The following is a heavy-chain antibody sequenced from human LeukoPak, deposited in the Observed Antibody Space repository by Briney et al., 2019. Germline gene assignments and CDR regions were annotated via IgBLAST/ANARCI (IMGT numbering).Heavy chain of an antibody. J-gene: IGHJ4*02. CDR3: AREDRGNSYGSLLGY. CDR2: INAGNGDT. D-gene: IGHD5-18*01. Sequence: ASVKVSCKASGYTFTSYAMHWVRWAPGQRLEWMGWINAGNGDTKYSQKFQGRVTITRDTSASTAYMELSSLRSEDTAVYYCAREDRGNSYGSLLGYWGQGILVTVSS. V-gene: IGHV1-3*01. CDR1: GYTFTSYA.